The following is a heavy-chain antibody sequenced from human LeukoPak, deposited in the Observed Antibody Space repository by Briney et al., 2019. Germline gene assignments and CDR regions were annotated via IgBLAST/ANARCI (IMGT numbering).Heavy chain of an antibody. D-gene: IGHD2-2*02. CDR1: GYTFTGYY. CDR3: ARERGYCSSFTCYTSDAFDI. Sequence: ASVNVSCKTSGYTFTGYYMHWVRQAPGHGLEWMGWISPNSGGTDYAQRFQGRVTMTRDTSISTAYMELSRLRSDDTAVYYCARERGYCSSFTCYTSDAFDIWGQGTMVTVSS. J-gene: IGHJ3*02. V-gene: IGHV1-2*02. CDR2: ISPNSGGT.